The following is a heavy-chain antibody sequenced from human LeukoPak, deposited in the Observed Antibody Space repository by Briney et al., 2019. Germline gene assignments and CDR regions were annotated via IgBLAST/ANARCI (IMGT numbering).Heavy chain of an antibody. CDR1: DFTVSGNY. J-gene: IGHJ2*01. V-gene: IGHV3-53*01. D-gene: IGHD1-26*01. Sequence: PGGSLRLSCAASDFTVSGNYMNWVRQAPGKGLECVSVIYSGGSNLYAASVKGRFSISRDNYRNTLNLQMNSVRVADTGVYYCARGGRWDDYFDLWGRVTLVTVSS. CDR2: IYSGGSN. CDR3: ARGGRWDDYFDL.